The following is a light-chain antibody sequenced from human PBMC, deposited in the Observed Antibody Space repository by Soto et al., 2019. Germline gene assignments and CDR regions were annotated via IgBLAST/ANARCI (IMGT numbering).Light chain of an antibody. J-gene: IGLJ3*02. CDR2: EGN. Sequence: QSALTQPASVSGSPGQSITISCTGTSSDVGRYNVVSWYQQHPGKAPKLVIYEGNKRPSGVSNRFSGSKSGNTASLTISGLQAEDEADYYCCSYAGSNTGVFGGGTKVTVL. V-gene: IGLV2-23*01. CDR3: CSYAGSNTGV. CDR1: SSDVGRYNV.